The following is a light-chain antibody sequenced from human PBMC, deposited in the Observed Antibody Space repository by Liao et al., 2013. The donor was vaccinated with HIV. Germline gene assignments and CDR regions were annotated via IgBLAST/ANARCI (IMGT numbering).Light chain of an antibody. CDR1: HIGSKS. V-gene: IGLV3-21*04. CDR3: QVWDTSSAHQV. Sequence: SYELTQPPSVSVAPGKTARITCGGNHIGSKSVHWYQQKPGQAPVLVIFYDNDRPSGIPERFSGSNSGNTATLTISRVEAGDEADYYCQVWDTSSAHQVFGGGTKLTVL. J-gene: IGLJ3*02. CDR2: YDN.